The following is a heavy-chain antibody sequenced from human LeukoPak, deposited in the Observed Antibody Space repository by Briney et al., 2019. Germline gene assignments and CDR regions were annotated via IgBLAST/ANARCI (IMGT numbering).Heavy chain of an antibody. D-gene: IGHD3-10*01. CDR3: AKREGGSGTYRLYYFDY. V-gene: IGHV3-23*01. CDR1: GFTFSSYA. Sequence: GGSLRLSCAASGFTFSSYAMSWVRQAAGKGLECVSATNSSGAGTYYAYSVKGRFTISRDNSKNTLYLQMNSLRAEDTAVYYCAKREGGSGTYRLYYFDYWGQGTLVTVSS. CDR2: TNSSGAGT. J-gene: IGHJ4*02.